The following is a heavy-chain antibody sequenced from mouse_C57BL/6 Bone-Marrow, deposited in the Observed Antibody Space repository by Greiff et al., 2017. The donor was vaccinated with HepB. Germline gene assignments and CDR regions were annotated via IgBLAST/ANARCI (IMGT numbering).Heavy chain of an antibody. CDR3: TRGTTIVTAYYFDY. Sequence: VQLQQSGTVLARPGASVKMSCKTSGYTFTSYWMHWVKQRPGQGLEWIGAIYPGNSDTSYNQKFKGKAKLTAVTSASTAYMELSSLTNEDSAVYYCTRGTTIVTAYYFDYWGQGTTLTVSS. D-gene: IGHD2-5*01. CDR1: GYTFTSYW. CDR2: IYPGNSDT. V-gene: IGHV1-5*01. J-gene: IGHJ2*01.